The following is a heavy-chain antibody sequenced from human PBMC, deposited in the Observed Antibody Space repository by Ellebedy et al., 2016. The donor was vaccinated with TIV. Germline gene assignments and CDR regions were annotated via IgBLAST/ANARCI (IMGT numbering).Heavy chain of an antibody. D-gene: IGHD2-2*01. CDR3: ARGIGDIVVVPAASWFDP. V-gene: IGHV4-34*01. J-gene: IGHJ5*02. CDR2: IYHSGST. Sequence: MPSETLSLTCGIYGGTLSGHYWSWIRQPPGKGLEWIGEIYHSGSTNYNPSLKSRVTISVDKSKNQFSLKLSSVTAADTAVYYCARGIGDIVVVPAASWFDPWGQGTLVTVSS. CDR1: GGTLSGHY.